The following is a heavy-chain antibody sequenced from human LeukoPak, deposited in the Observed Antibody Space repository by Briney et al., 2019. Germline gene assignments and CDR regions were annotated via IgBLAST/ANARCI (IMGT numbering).Heavy chain of an antibody. CDR3: ARVAAGNTMFDF. J-gene: IGHJ4*02. D-gene: IGHD6-19*01. CDR2: VFHTGIT. V-gene: IGHV4-38-2*01. Sequence: PSEALSVTRVVSVFRLIRTNLWGWIRQAPGKEIDWLGSVFHTGITYYNPSVRGRVTISVDTSNNQFSLNLYSATAADTAVYYSARVAAGNTMFDFWGRGTLVAVSS. CDR1: VFRLIRTNL.